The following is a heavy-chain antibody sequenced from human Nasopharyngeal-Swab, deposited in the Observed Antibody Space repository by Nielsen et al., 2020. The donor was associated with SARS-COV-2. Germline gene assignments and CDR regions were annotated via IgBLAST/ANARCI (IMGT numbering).Heavy chain of an antibody. Sequence: RQAPGKGLEWIASIYYRGSTYYNPSLESRLTRSVDTSKNHFSLKLTPVTAADTAVYYCAKHPDGRWFGELSYYYYGLDVWGQGTTVTVSS. D-gene: IGHD3-10*01. V-gene: IGHV4-39*01. J-gene: IGHJ6*02. CDR2: IYYRGST. CDR3: AKHPDGRWFGELSYYYYGLDV.